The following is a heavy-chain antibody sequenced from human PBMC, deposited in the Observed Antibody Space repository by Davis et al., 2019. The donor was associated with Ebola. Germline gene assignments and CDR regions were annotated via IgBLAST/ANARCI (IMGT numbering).Heavy chain of an antibody. D-gene: IGHD3-22*01. V-gene: IGHV4-4*02. CDR1: GGSISSNNW. CDR2: IYHSGSP. CDR3: ASQPSSGPPDS. Sequence: PSETLSLTCAVSGGSISSNNWWSWVRQPPGKGLEWIGEIYHSGSPNYNPSLRSRITISIDKSKNQFSLKLRSVTAADTAIYYCASQPSSGPPDSWGQGTLVAVSS. J-gene: IGHJ4*02.